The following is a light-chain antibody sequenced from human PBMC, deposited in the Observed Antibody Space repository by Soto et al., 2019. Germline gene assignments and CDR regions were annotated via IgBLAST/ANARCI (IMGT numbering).Light chain of an antibody. CDR3: QTWGSNPDVV. V-gene: IGLV4-69*01. Sequence: QLVLTQSPSASASLGASVKLTCTLSSGHSSYAIAWHQQQPEKGPRYLMKLNSDGSHSKGDGIPDRFSGSSSGAERYLTISSLQSEDEADYYCQTWGSNPDVVFGGGTKLTVL. J-gene: IGLJ2*01. CDR2: LNSDGSH. CDR1: SGHSSYA.